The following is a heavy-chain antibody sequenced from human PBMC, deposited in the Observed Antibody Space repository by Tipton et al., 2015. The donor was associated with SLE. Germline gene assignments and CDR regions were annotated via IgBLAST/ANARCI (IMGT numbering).Heavy chain of an antibody. CDR1: GFTFSSYN. V-gene: IGHV3-49*04. CDR2: IRSKDYGGTP. Sequence: SLRLSCAASGFTFSSYNMNWVRQAPGKGLEWVGFIRSKDYGGTPEHAASVKGRFTISRDDSKNIAYLQMNGLKTEDTAVYYCTRMTCSGGTCPDEYWGQGTLVTVSS. D-gene: IGHD2-15*01. CDR3: TRMTCSGGTCPDEY. J-gene: IGHJ4*02.